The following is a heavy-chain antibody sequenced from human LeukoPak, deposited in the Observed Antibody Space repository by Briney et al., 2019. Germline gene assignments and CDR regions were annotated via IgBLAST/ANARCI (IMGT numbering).Heavy chain of an antibody. V-gene: IGHV3-21*01. CDR1: GFTFSSYS. CDR3: ARDSLSAYDILTGYYIGLRGVVDY. J-gene: IGHJ4*02. CDR2: ISSSSSYI. D-gene: IGHD3-9*01. Sequence: SGGSLRLSCAASGFTFSSYSMNWVRQAPGKGLEWVSSISSSSSYIYYADSVKGRFTISRDNAKNSLYLQMNSLRAEDTAVYYCARDSLSAYDILTGYYIGLRGVVDYWGQGTLVTVSS.